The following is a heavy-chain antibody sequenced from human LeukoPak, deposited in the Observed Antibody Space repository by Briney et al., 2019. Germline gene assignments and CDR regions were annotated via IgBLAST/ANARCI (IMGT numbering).Heavy chain of an antibody. CDR3: ARGPSFYDFWSGYSINYYYYYMDV. CDR1: GFTFSSYA. J-gene: IGHJ6*03. Sequence: GGSLRLSCAASGFTFSSYAMHWVHQAPGKGLEWEAVISYDGSNKYYADSVKGRFTISRDNSKNTLYLQMNSLRAEDTAVYYCARGPSFYDFWSGYSINYYYYYMDVRGKGTTVTVSS. D-gene: IGHD3-3*01. V-gene: IGHV3-30*04. CDR2: ISYDGSNK.